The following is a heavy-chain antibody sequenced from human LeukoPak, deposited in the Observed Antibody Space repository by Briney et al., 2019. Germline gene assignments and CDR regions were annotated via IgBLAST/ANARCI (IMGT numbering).Heavy chain of an antibody. Sequence: GGTLRLSCAASGFTFSSYGMSWVRQAPGRGLEWVSVIYSGGSTYYADSVKGRFTISRDNSKNTLYLQMNSLRAEDTAVYYCASSRGGSSWFSYWGQGTLVTVSS. V-gene: IGHV3-66*01. D-gene: IGHD6-13*01. J-gene: IGHJ4*02. CDR2: IYSGGST. CDR3: ASSRGGSSWFSY. CDR1: GFTFSSYG.